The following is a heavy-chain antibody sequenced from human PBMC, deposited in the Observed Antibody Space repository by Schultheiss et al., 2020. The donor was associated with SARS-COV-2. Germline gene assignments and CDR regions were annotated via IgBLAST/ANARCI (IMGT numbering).Heavy chain of an antibody. V-gene: IGHV4-34*01. Sequence: SQTLSLTCAVYGGSFSDYYWTWIRQTPGKGLEWIGEIKHGVTTNYNPSLKSRVTISVDKSKNQFSLKLSSVTAADTAVYYCARRADDVWSGYYFYWGHGTLVTVSS. CDR3: ARRADDVWSGYYFY. CDR2: IKHGVTT. J-gene: IGHJ4*01. CDR1: GGSFSDYY. D-gene: IGHD3-3*01.